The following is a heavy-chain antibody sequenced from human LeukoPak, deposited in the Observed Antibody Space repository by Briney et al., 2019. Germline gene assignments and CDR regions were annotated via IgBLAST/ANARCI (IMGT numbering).Heavy chain of an antibody. CDR2: IYYSGRT. V-gene: IGHV4-59*01. CDR1: GGSISSYY. J-gene: IGHJ4*02. Sequence: PSETLSLTCTVSGGSISSYYWSWIRQPPGKGLEWIVYIYYSGRTNYNPSLKSRVTISVDTSKNQFSLKLSSVTAADTAVYYCASWVGAVFDYWGQGTLVTVSS. CDR3: ASWVGAVFDY. D-gene: IGHD1-26*01.